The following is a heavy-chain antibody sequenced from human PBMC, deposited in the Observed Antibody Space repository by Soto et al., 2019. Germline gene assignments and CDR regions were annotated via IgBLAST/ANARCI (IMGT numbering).Heavy chain of an antibody. Sequence: ASVKVSCKASGYTFTSYYMHWVRQAPGQGLEWMGIINPSGGSTTYAQKFQGRVTMTRDTSTSTVYMELSSLRSEDTAVYYGARDSVTVYSTSPDRLFDYWGQGTVVNVSS. CDR2: INPSGGST. D-gene: IGHD6-6*01. CDR1: GYTFTSYY. V-gene: IGHV1-46*01. CDR3: ARDSVTVYSTSPDRLFDY. J-gene: IGHJ4*02.